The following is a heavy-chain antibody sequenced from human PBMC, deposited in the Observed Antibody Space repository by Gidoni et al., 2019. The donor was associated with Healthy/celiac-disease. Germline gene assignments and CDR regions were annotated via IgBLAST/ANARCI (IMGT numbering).Heavy chain of an antibody. J-gene: IGHJ4*02. CDR2: IIPILGIA. CDR1: GGTFSSYA. CDR3: ASPKSHYYDSSGYYY. D-gene: IGHD3-22*01. V-gene: IGHV1-69*04. Sequence: QVQLVQSGAEVKKPGSSVKVSCKASGGTFSSYAISWVRQAPGQGLEWMGRIIPILGIANYAQKFQGRVTITADKSTSTAYMELSSLRSEDTAVYYCASPKSHYYDSSGYYYWGQGTLVTVSS.